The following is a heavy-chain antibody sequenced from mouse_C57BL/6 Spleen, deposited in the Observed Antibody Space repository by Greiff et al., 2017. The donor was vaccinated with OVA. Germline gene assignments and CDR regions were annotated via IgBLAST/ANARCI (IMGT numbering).Heavy chain of an antibody. D-gene: IGHD2-5*01. Sequence: QVHVKQSGAELARPGASVKLSCKASGYTFTGYGIRWVKQRTGQGLEWIGKIYPGGGNTNYNEKFKGKATLTADKSSSTAYMELRSLTSEDSAVYFCARRGDSNYEGDYWGKGTTLTVSS. CDR3: ARRGDSNYEGDY. CDR2: IYPGGGNT. J-gene: IGHJ2*01. V-gene: IGHV1-81*01. CDR1: GYTFTGYG.